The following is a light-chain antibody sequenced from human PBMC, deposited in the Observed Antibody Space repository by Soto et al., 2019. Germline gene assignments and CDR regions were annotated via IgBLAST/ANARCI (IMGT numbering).Light chain of an antibody. CDR2: LAS. J-gene: IGKJ4*01. Sequence: DIQMTQSPSSVSASLGDRINVTCRASQKINNFLNWYQQKPGKAPKLLIFLASTLETGVPARFGGSGSGTDFTLTISNLQAEDSATYYCQQSLNNPRTFGGGTRVDIQ. CDR1: QKINNF. V-gene: IGKV1-39*01. CDR3: QQSLNNPRT.